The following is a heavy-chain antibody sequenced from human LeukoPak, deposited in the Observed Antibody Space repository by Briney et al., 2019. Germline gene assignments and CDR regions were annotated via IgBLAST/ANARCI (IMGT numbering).Heavy chain of an antibody. CDR1: GGTFSIYA. D-gene: IGHD1-26*01. Sequence: SVTVSFTASGGTFSIYAISWVRQAPGQGLEWMGRIIPILGIANYAQKFQGRVTITADKSTSTAYMELSSLRSEDTAVYYCASYSGSYDYFDYWGQGTLVTVSS. CDR3: ASYSGSYDYFDY. V-gene: IGHV1-69*04. CDR2: IIPILGIA. J-gene: IGHJ4*02.